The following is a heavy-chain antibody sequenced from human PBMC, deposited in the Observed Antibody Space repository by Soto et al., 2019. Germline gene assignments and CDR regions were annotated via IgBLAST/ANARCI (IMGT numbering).Heavy chain of an antibody. D-gene: IGHD3-10*01. J-gene: IGHJ4*02. CDR1: GGSISSGGYY. V-gene: IGHV4-31*03. Sequence: QVQLQESGPGLVKPSQTLSLTCTVSGGSISSGGYYWSWIRQHPGKGLEWIGYIYYSGSTYYNPSLQRRVTISVAPPKHQFPLQLRSVTAEDTAVYYCARGVTIVRGGIHTPYLDYWGQGNLVTVSS. CDR2: IYYSGST. CDR3: ARGVTIVRGGIHTPYLDY.